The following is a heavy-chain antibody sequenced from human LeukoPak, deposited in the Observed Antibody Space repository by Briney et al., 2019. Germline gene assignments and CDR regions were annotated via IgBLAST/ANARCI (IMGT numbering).Heavy chain of an antibody. J-gene: IGHJ4*02. CDR3: ARSPYDILTGRLYYFDY. CDR1: GASIRSYY. V-gene: IGHV4-4*07. CDR2: IYTSGST. Sequence: SETLSLTCSVSGASIRSYYWSWIRQPAGKGLEWIGRIYTSGSTNYNPSLKSRVTMSVDTSKNQFSLKLSSVTAADTAVYYCARSPYDILTGRLYYFDYWGQGTLVTVSS. D-gene: IGHD3-9*01.